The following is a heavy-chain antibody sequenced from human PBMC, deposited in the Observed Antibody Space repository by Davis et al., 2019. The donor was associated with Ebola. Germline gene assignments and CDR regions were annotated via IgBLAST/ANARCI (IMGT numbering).Heavy chain of an antibody. CDR1: GFIFNRYA. CDR3: ARVGYSSGWSPVYYYGMDV. CDR2: ISGSGADT. D-gene: IGHD6-19*01. V-gene: IGHV3-23*01. J-gene: IGHJ6*04. Sequence: GGSLRLSCAASGFIFNRYAMTWVRQAPGKGLDWVSTISGSGADTYYADSVKGRFTISRDNSKNTLYLQMNSLRAEDTAVYYCARVGYSSGWSPVYYYGMDVWGKGTTVTVSS.